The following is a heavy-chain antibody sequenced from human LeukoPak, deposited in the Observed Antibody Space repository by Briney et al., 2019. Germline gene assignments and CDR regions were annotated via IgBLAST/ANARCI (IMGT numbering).Heavy chain of an antibody. D-gene: IGHD3-22*01. CDR3: ARDGIADYYDSSGYFPLG. Sequence: GASVKVSCKASGYTFTSYYMHWVRQAPGQGLEWMGIINPSGGSTSYAQKFQGRVTMTRDTSTSTVYMELSSLRSEDTAVYYCARDGIADYYDSSGYFPLGWGQGTLVTVSS. V-gene: IGHV1-46*01. J-gene: IGHJ4*02. CDR2: INPSGGST. CDR1: GYTFTSYY.